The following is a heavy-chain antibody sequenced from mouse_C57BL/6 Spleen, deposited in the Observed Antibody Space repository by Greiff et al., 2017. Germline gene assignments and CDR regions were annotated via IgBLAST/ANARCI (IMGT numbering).Heavy chain of an antibody. Sequence: EVQLQESGPGLVKPSQSLSLTCSVTGYSFTSGYYWNWIRQFPGNKLEWMGYISYDGSNNYNPSLKNRISFTRDTSKNKFFLKLNSGTTEDTATYYCAREETVVDFFYAMDYWGQGTSVTVSS. J-gene: IGHJ4*01. CDR2: ISYDGSN. CDR1: GYSFTSGYY. V-gene: IGHV3-6*01. D-gene: IGHD1-1*01. CDR3: AREETVVDFFYAMDY.